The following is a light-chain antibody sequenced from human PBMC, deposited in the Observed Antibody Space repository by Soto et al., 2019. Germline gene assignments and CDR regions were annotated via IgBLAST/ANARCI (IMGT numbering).Light chain of an antibody. V-gene: IGLV1-44*01. Sequence: QSVLTQPPSASGTPGQRVTISCSGSSSNIGSNTVSWYQHLPGTAPKLLIYYHNQRPSGVPDRFSGSMSGTSASLAISGLQSEDEANYYCATWDDSLNVVLFGGGTKLTVL. CDR3: ATWDDSLNVVL. J-gene: IGLJ2*01. CDR1: SSNIGSNT. CDR2: YHN.